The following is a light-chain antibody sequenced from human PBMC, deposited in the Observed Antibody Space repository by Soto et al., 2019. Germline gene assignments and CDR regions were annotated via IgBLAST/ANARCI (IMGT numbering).Light chain of an antibody. CDR1: QRVSSH. J-gene: IGKJ5*01. V-gene: IGKV1-8*01. Sequence: MTQSPVTLSVSPGDTATLSCRASQRVSSHLAWYQQKPGKAPKLLIYAASTLQSGVPSRFSGSGSGTDFTLTISCLQSEDFATYYCQQYYSYPLTFGQGTRLEIK. CDR3: QQYYSYPLT. CDR2: AAS.